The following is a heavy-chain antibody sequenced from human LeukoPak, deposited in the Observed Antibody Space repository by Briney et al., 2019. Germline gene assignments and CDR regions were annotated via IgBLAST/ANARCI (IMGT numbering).Heavy chain of an antibody. CDR2: INWNGDNP. CDR1: GFTFEDYG. V-gene: IGHV3-20*04. J-gene: IGHJ3*02. Sequence: GGSLRLSCEASGFTFEDYGMTWARQRPGKGLEYVCEINWNGDNPVYENSLRGRFTISRDNAKNSVYLQMSSLRAEDTAVYFCAKDPNGDYIGTFDIWGQGTMVTVSS. D-gene: IGHD4-17*01. CDR3: AKDPNGDYIGTFDI.